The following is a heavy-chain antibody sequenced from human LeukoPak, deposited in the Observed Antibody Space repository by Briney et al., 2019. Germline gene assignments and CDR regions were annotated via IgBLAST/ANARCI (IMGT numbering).Heavy chain of an antibody. J-gene: IGHJ4*02. CDR2: IYYSGST. D-gene: IGHD6-6*01. V-gene: IGHV4-59*08. CDR3: ARVYWGSSSSPIDY. CDR1: GGSISSYY. Sequence: SETLSLTCTVSGGSISSYYWSWIRQPPGKGLEWIGYIYYSGSTNYNPSLKSRVTISVDTSKNQFSLKLSSVTAADTAVYYCARVYWGSSSSPIDYWGQGTLVTVSS.